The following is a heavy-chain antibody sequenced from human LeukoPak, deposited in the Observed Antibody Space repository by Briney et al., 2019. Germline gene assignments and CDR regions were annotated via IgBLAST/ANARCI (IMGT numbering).Heavy chain of an antibody. D-gene: IGHD6-13*01. CDR1: GASITSYF. CDR2: IHDSGNT. Sequence: SETLSLTCTVSGASITSYFWSWIRRPPGKGLEWIGYIHDSGNTYYTPSLKSRVTISVDTSKNQFSLKLSSVTAADTAVYYCARVPGSSSWYQPRLLWGYFDYWGQGTLVTVSS. V-gene: IGHV4-59*08. CDR3: ARVPGSSSWYQPRLLWGYFDY. J-gene: IGHJ4*02.